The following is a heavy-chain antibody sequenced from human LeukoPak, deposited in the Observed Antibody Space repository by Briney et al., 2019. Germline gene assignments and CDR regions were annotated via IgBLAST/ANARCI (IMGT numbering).Heavy chain of an antibody. CDR1: GYTFTGYY. V-gene: IGHV1-2*02. CDR3: AKSDTG. CDR2: INPNSGDT. D-gene: IGHD1-14*01. Sequence: ASVKVSCKASGYTFTGYYLHWVRRAPGQGLEWMGWINPNSGDTYYAQTFQGRVSMTRDTSISTAYMELTSLRSDDTAVYYCAKSDTGWGQGTLVTVSS. J-gene: IGHJ4*02.